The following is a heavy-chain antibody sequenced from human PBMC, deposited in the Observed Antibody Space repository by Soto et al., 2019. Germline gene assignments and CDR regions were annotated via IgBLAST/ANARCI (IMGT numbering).Heavy chain of an antibody. CDR3: ARDQLYYNNISGRPLNAFDV. D-gene: IGHD3-22*01. Sequence: GGSLRLSCAASGFTFRNYVMNWVRQAPGKGLEWVSYIGIGSSTKYYADSVKGRFTISRDSAKNSLYLQMNSLRAEDTAVYYCARDQLYYNNISGRPLNAFDVWGQGTMVTVSS. CDR1: GFTFRNYV. J-gene: IGHJ3*01. CDR2: IGIGSSTK. V-gene: IGHV3-48*01.